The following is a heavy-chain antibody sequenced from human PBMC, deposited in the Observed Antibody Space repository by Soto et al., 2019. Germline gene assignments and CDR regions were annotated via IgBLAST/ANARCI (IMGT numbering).Heavy chain of an antibody. CDR1: GFTFSSYW. CDR2: IKQDGSEK. J-gene: IGHJ1*01. D-gene: IGHD6-19*01. CDR3: AKGVPGIAVAGTGYFQH. Sequence: GGSLRLSCAASGFTFSSYWMSWVRQAPGKGLEWVANIKQDGSEKYYADSVKGRFTISRDNSRNTLYLQMNSLRAEDTAVYYCAKGVPGIAVAGTGYFQHWGQGTLVTVSS. V-gene: IGHV3-7*05.